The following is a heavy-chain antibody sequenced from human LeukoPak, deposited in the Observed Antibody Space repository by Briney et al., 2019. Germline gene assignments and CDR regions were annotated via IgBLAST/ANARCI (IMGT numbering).Heavy chain of an antibody. J-gene: IGHJ4*02. CDR2: IYTSGST. CDR3: ARVGLIAVAGTLGFDY. D-gene: IGHD6-19*01. CDR1: GGSISSYY. V-gene: IGHV4-4*07. Sequence: SETLSLTCTVSGGSISSYYWSWIRQPAGKGLEWIGRIYTSGSTNYNPSLKSRVTMSVDTSKNQLSLKLSSVIAADTAVYYCARVGLIAVAGTLGFDYWGQGTLVTVSS.